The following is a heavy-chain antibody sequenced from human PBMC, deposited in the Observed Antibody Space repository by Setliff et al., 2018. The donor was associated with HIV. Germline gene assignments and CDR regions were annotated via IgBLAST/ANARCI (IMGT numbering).Heavy chain of an antibody. V-gene: IGHV1-24*01. Sequence: ASVKVSCKISGYTLTGLAIHWVRQAPGEGLKWMGGSDRDEGEPIYTQRLQGRVTMTGDTSTDTAYLELSSLRSEDTAVYYCATRAYDSRGYLRSRVSGAAFDIWGQGTMVTVSS. CDR2: SDRDEGEP. D-gene: IGHD3-22*01. CDR3: ATRAYDSRGYLRSRVSGAAFDI. CDR1: GYTLTGLA. J-gene: IGHJ3*02.